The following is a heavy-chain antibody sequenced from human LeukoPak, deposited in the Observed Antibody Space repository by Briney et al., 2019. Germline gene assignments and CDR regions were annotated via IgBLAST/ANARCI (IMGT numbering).Heavy chain of an antibody. V-gene: IGHV3-30-3*01. D-gene: IGHD3-22*01. CDR1: GFSFSSYA. J-gene: IGHJ4*02. CDR3: ARQESRNYYYEGLDY. Sequence: ESGGSVVQPGRSLRLSCAASGFSFSSYAIHWVRQAPGKGLEWVALISYNGGKKDYADSVKGRFTIDRDNSKNTVYLQMNSLRPDDTAIYFCARQESRNYYYEGLDYWGQGNLVTVSS. CDR2: ISYNGGKK.